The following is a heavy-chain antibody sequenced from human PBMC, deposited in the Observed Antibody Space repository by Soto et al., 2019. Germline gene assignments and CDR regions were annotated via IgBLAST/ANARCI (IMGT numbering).Heavy chain of an antibody. V-gene: IGHV3-23*01. J-gene: IGHJ4*02. Sequence: EVLLLQSGGGLAQPGESLTLSCATSGFILSRHAMSWVRQATGKGLDWVSVIGCRTTDTYYADSVKGRFTISRDESKNTVYLQMNNLRVEDTAVYYCAKYRGGGWVIDYWGQGTLVTVSS. CDR2: IGCRTTDT. D-gene: IGHD6-19*01. CDR1: GFILSRHA. CDR3: AKYRGGGWVIDY.